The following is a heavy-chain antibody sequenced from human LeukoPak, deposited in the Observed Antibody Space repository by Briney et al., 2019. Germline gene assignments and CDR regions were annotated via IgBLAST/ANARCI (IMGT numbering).Heavy chain of an antibody. J-gene: IGHJ5*02. CDR1: GGSFNGYY. CDR3: ARRGRYCSGGSCFIGLFDP. V-gene: IGHV4-34*01. Sequence: SETLSLTCAVYGGSFNGYYWSWLRQPPGKGLEWIGEINHSGSTNYNPSLKSRVTISVDTSKNQFSLKLSSVTAADTAVYYCARRGRYCSGGSCFIGLFDPWGQGTLVTVSS. D-gene: IGHD2-15*01. CDR2: INHSGST.